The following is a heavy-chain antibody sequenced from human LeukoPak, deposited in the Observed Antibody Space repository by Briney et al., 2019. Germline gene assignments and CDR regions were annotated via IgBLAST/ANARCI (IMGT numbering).Heavy chain of an antibody. V-gene: IGHV4-39*07. CDR2: IHHSGST. D-gene: IGHD3-10*01. Sequence: PSETLSLTCTVSGDSISTTSYYWDWIRQPPGKGLEWIGSIHHSGSTNYNPSLKSRVTISVDTSKNQFSLKLSSVTAADTAVYYCARPTMVRGVYAFDIWGQGTMVTVSS. CDR3: ARPTMVRGVYAFDI. CDR1: GDSISTTSYY. J-gene: IGHJ3*02.